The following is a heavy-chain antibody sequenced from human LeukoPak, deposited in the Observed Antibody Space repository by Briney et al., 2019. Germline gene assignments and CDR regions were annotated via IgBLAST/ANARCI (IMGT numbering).Heavy chain of an antibody. CDR2: ISYDGSNK. V-gene: IGHV3-30*04. CDR3: AKDSVAALLWFGELLPSSMSDYYFDY. Sequence: GRSLRLSCAAAGFTFSSYAMHWVRQAPGKGLEWGAVISYDGSNKYYADSVKGRFTISSDNSKNTLYLQRNSLRAEDTAVYYCAKDSVAALLWFGELLPSSMSDYYFDYWGQGTLVTVSS. J-gene: IGHJ4*02. D-gene: IGHD3-10*01. CDR1: GFTFSSYA.